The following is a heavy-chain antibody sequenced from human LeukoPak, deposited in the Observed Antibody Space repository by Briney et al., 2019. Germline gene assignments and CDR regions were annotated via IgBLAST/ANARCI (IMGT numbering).Heavy chain of an antibody. J-gene: IGHJ4*02. V-gene: IGHV3-7*03. D-gene: IGHD3-22*01. CDR3: ATSSDSSGND. CDR1: GFTVRSNY. Sequence: CVASGFTVRSNYMSWVRQAPGKGLEWVANIKGDGSYKYYVDSVKGRFTISRDNAKSSLYLQMNTLRAEDTAVYYCATSSDSSGNDWGQGTLVTVSS. CDR2: IKGDGSYK.